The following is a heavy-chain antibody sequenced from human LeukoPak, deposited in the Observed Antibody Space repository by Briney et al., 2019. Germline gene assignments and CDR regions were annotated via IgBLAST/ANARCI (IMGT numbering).Heavy chain of an antibody. Sequence: GGSLRLSCAASGFTFSSYAMHWVRQAPGKGLEYVSAISSNGGSTYYANSVKGRFTISRDNAKNSLYLQMNSLRAEDTAVYYCAGAPYYDFWSGYQDAFDIWGQGTMVTVSS. J-gene: IGHJ3*02. CDR1: GFTFSSYA. CDR3: AGAPYYDFWSGYQDAFDI. CDR2: ISSNGGST. D-gene: IGHD3-3*01. V-gene: IGHV3-64*01.